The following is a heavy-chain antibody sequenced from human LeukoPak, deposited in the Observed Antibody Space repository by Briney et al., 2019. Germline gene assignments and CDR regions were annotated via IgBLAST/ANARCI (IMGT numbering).Heavy chain of an antibody. CDR1: GFTFCGYG. Sequence: GGSLRLSCVASGFTFCGYGMHWVRLAPGKGLEWVAFIRYNGGDEYYADSVKGRFTVSRDNSKNTLSLQMNNLRVEDTALYYCAKGGHYDILSYYSYYYMDVWGKGTTVTISS. D-gene: IGHD3-9*01. CDR3: AKGGHYDILSYYSYYYMDV. CDR2: IRYNGGDE. J-gene: IGHJ6*03. V-gene: IGHV3-30*02.